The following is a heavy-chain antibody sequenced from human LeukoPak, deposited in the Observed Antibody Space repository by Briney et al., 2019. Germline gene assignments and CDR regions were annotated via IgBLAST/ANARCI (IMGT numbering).Heavy chain of an antibody. D-gene: IGHD2-2*01. CDR3: ARARSYCSSTSCYGAGMDV. CDR2: IYSGGST. V-gene: IGHV3-66*01. CDR1: GFTVSSNY. Sequence: PGGSLRLSCAASGFTVSSNYMSWVRQAPGKGLEWVSVIYSGGSTYYADSVKGRFTISRDNSKDTLYLQMNSLRAEDTAVYYCARARSYCSSTSCYGAGMDVWGQGTTVTVSS. J-gene: IGHJ6*02.